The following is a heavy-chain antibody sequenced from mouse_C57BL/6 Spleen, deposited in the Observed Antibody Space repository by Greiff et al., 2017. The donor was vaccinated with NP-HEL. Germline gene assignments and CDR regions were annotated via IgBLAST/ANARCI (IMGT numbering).Heavy chain of an antibody. Sequence: EVQGVESGGGLVKPGGSLKLSCAASGFTFSSYAMSWVRQTPEKRLEWVATISDGGSYTYYPDNVKGRFTISRDHAKNTLYLQMSHLKSEDTAMYYCARDRARGGGYPRWYFDVWGTGTTVTVSS. CDR3: ARDRARGGGYPRWYFDV. CDR1: GFTFSSYA. J-gene: IGHJ1*03. V-gene: IGHV5-4*01. CDR2: ISDGGSYT. D-gene: IGHD2-2*01.